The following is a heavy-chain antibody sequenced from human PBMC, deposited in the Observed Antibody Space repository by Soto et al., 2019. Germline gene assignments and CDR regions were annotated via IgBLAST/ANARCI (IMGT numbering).Heavy chain of an antibody. CDR2: VIPVHGTA. CDR1: GGTFSSNG. D-gene: IGHD2-8*01. V-gene: IGHV1-69*01. Sequence: QVQLVQSGAEVKKPGSSVKVSCKASGGTFSSNGISWVRQAPRQGLEWMGGVIPVHGTASYAQNFQGRVTMTADESKSTAYMELSSLRSEDTAVYYCARARYCTNGICLMPRDYYGMDVWGQGTTVTVSS. CDR3: ARARYCTNGICLMPRDYYGMDV. J-gene: IGHJ6*02.